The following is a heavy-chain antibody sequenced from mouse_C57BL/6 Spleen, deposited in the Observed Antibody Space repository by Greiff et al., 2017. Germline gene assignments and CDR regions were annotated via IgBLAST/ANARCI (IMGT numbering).Heavy chain of an antibody. V-gene: IGHV1-63*01. Sequence: VKLMESGAELVRPGTSVKMSCKASGYTFTNYWIGWAKQRPGHGLEWIGDIYPGGGYTNYNEKFKGKATLTADKSSSTAYMQFSSLTSEDSAIYYCARIGDGYFDVWGTGTTVTVSS. CDR2: IYPGGGYT. D-gene: IGHD3-1*01. J-gene: IGHJ1*03. CDR3: ARIGDGYFDV. CDR1: GYTFTNYW.